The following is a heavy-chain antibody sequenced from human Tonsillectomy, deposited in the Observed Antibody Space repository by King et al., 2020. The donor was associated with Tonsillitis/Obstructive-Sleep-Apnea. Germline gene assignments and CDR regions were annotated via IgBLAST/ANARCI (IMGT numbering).Heavy chain of an antibody. V-gene: IGHV3-15*01. Sequence: VQLVESGGGLVKPGGSLRLSCAASGFTFSNAWMSWVRQAPGKGLEWVGRMKSKTDVGSTDYAAPVKGRFTIPRDDSKTTLYLQMNSLKTEDTAVYYCTGEYGDYELVFDIWGQGTMVTVSS. CDR3: TGEYGDYELVFDI. J-gene: IGHJ3*02. CDR1: GFTFSNAW. D-gene: IGHD4-17*01. CDR2: MKSKTDVGST.